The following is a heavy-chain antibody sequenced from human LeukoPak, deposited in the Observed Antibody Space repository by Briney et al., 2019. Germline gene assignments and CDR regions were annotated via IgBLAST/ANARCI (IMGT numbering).Heavy chain of an antibody. V-gene: IGHV1-2*02. D-gene: IGHD2-2*01. Sequence: ASVKVSCKASGYTFNTYGITWVRQAPGQGLEWMGWINPNSGGTNFAQKFQGRVTMARDASISTAYMELSRLRSDDTAVYYCARGGSPIYYYYMDVWGKGTTVTISS. CDR1: GYTFNTYG. CDR3: ARGGSPIYYYYMDV. J-gene: IGHJ6*03. CDR2: INPNSGGT.